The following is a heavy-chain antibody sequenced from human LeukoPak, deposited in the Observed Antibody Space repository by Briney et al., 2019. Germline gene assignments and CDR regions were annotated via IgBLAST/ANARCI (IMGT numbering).Heavy chain of an antibody. V-gene: IGHV1-18*01. CDR3: ARDLERSSWYGWFDP. CDR1: GYTFTSYG. CDR2: ISAYNGNT. Sequence: ASVKVSCKASGYTFTSYGISWVRQAPGQGLEWMGWISAYNGNTNYAQKLQGRVTMTTDTSTSTAYMELRSLRSDDTAVYYCARDLERSSWYGWFDPWGQGTLVTVSS. J-gene: IGHJ5*02. D-gene: IGHD6-13*01.